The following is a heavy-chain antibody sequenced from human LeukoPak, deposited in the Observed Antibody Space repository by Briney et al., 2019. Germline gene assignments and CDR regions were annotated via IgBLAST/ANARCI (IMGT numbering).Heavy chain of an antibody. CDR2: VSYLGNDK. Sequence: PGGSLRLSCAASGFTFNKYAMHWVRQAPGKGLEWVAVVSYLGNDKFYAGSVKGRFTISKDNSNNTVYLEINSLRSEDTAVYYCARPLERRLIHYFDFWGPGTLVTVSS. J-gene: IGHJ4*02. D-gene: IGHD6-25*01. CDR1: GFTFNKYA. V-gene: IGHV3-30-3*01. CDR3: ARPLERRLIHYFDF.